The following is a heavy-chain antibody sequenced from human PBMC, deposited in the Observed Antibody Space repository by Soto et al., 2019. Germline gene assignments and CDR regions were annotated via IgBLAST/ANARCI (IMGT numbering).Heavy chain of an antibody. CDR3: ASRPGYSRNYYYYYGMDV. Sequence: SVKVSCKASGCTFSSYAISWVRQAPGQGLEWMGGIIPIFGTANYAQKFQGRVTITADASTSTAYMELSSLRSEDTAVYYCASRPGYSRNYYYYYGMDVWGQGTTVTVSS. D-gene: IGHD6-13*01. V-gene: IGHV1-69*13. CDR2: IIPIFGTA. J-gene: IGHJ6*02. CDR1: GCTFSSYA.